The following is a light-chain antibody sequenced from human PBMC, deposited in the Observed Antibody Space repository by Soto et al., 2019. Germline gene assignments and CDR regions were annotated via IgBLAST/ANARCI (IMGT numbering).Light chain of an antibody. Sequence: SVLTQPASVSGSPGQSITISCTGTSTDIGTYDHVSWYQQYPGKVPQLIIYEVSNRPSGLSSRFSGSKSGNAASLTISGLQVEDEAAYHCCSYTTGSTLVFGTGTKVTVL. CDR3: CSYTTGSTLV. CDR2: EVS. J-gene: IGLJ1*01. V-gene: IGLV2-14*01. CDR1: STDIGTYDH.